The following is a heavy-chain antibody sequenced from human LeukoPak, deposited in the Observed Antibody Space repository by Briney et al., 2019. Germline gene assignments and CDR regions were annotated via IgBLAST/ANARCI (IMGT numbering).Heavy chain of an antibody. J-gene: IGHJ1*01. Sequence: GGSLRLSCAASGFTFSSYAMSWVRQAPGKGVEWVAVISYDGSNKYYADSVKGRFTISRDNSKNTLYLQMNSLRAEDTAVYYCARDHTAMGSEYFQHWGQGTLVTVSS. CDR3: ARDHTAMGSEYFQH. CDR1: GFTFSSYA. CDR2: ISYDGSNK. V-gene: IGHV3-30-3*01. D-gene: IGHD5-18*01.